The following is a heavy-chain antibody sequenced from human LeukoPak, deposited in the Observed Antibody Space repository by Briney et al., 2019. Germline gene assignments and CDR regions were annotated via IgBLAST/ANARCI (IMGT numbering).Heavy chain of an antibody. V-gene: IGHV3-66*01. Sequence: GGSLRLSCAGSGFTFRSYWMSWVRQAPGKGLEWVSVIYSGGSTYYADSVKGRFTISRDNSKNTLYLQMNSLRAEDTAVYYCARGYSYGRGYWFDPWGQGTLVTVSS. CDR1: GFTFRSYW. J-gene: IGHJ5*02. CDR2: IYSGGST. CDR3: ARGYSYGRGYWFDP. D-gene: IGHD5-18*01.